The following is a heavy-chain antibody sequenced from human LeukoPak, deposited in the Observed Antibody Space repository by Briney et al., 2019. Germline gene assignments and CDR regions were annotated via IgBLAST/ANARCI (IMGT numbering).Heavy chain of an antibody. J-gene: IGHJ4*02. CDR2: INHSGST. V-gene: IGHV4-34*01. D-gene: IGHD3-3*01. Sequence: SETLSLTCAVYGRSFSGYYWSWIRQPPGKGLEWIGEINHSGSTNYNPSLKSRVTISVDTSKNQFSLKLSSVTAADTAVYYCASRRITIFGVAAANDYWGQGTLVTVSS. CDR1: GRSFSGYY. CDR3: ASRRITIFGVAAANDY.